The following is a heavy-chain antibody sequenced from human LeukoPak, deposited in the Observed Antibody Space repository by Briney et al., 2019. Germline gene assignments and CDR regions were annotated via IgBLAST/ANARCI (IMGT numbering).Heavy chain of an antibody. CDR1: GFPLSRYA. V-gene: IGHV3-23*01. J-gene: IGHJ5*02. D-gene: IGHD5-18*01. Sequence: GGSLRLLCAASGFPLSRYAMRWVRQAPGKALEWVQAISSSGDSTYYADSVKGGLTISRDNTKNTLYLQMNSLRAEDTAVYYCAKGGRYRYEPWGQGTLVTVSS. CDR2: ISSSGDST. CDR3: AKGGRYRYEP.